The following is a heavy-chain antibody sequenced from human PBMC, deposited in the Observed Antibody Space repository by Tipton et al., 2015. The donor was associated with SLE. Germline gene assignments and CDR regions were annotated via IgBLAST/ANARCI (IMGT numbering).Heavy chain of an antibody. CDR3: AKGTTYSSGWYDAFDI. D-gene: IGHD6-19*01. J-gene: IGHJ3*02. CDR2: ISGSGGST. CDR1: GFTFSSYA. V-gene: IGHV3-23*01. Sequence: SLRLSCAASGFTFSSYAMSWVRQAPGKGLEWVSAISGSGGSTYYADSVKGRFTISRDNAKNSLYLQMNSLRAEDTALYYCAKGTTYSSGWYDAFDIWGQGTMVTVSS.